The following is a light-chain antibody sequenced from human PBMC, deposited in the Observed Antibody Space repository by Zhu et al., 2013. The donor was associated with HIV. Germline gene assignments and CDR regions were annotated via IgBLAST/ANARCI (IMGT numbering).Light chain of an antibody. V-gene: IGKV1-9*01. J-gene: IGKJ3*01. CDR2: AAS. CDR1: QDINRY. CDR3: QHVNNNAA. Sequence: DIQLTQSPSFLSASVGDRVTITCRASQDINRYLAWYQQKPGKPPKLLVYAASTTQSGVPSRFGGRGSGTEFTLTITSLQPDDFATYYCQHVNNNAAFGPGTKV.